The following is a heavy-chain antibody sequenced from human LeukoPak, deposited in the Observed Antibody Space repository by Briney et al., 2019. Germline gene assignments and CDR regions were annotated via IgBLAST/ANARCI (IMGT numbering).Heavy chain of an antibody. Sequence: SETLSLTCNVSRGSVTSYFWNWIRQPAGKGLEWIGRVHARGSTNYSPSLKSRLTIFLDKSKNNFSLKLTSVTAADTAVYYCARDVDSESGLFGVWG. J-gene: IGHJ3*01. CDR1: RGSVTSYF. CDR3: ARDVDSESGLFGV. V-gene: IGHV4-4*07. CDR2: VHARGST. D-gene: IGHD5-12*01.